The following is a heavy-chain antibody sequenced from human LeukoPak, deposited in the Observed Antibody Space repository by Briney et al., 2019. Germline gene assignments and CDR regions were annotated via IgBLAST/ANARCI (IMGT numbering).Heavy chain of an antibody. J-gene: IGHJ4*02. CDR3: ARADWNLYFDY. V-gene: IGHV3-20*04. Sequence: GGSLRLSCADSGFTFDDYGMRWVRQAPGKGLEWVSGINWNGGSTVYAESVRGRFTISRDNAKNSLYLQMNSLRAEDTALYYCARADWNLYFDYWGQGTLVTVSS. CDR2: INWNGGST. CDR1: GFTFDDYG. D-gene: IGHD1-1*01.